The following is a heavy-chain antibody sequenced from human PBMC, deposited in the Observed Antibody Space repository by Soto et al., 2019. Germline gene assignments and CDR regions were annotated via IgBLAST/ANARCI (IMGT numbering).Heavy chain of an antibody. Sequence: GGSLRLSCGASGFTFSNYWMHWVRQAPGKGLVWVSRINIDGSGTTYADSVKGRFTISRDNAKNTVFLEMKNLRAEDKAVYYCARDSYAPHVWGQGTKVTVYS. CDR3: ARDSYAPHV. V-gene: IGHV3-74*03. CDR2: INIDGSGT. J-gene: IGHJ6*02. D-gene: IGHD4-17*01. CDR1: GFTFSNYW.